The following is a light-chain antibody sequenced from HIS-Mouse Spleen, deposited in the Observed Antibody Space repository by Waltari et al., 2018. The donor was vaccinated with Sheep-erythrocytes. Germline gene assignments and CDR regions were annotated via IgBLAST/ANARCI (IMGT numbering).Light chain of an antibody. J-gene: IGLJ3*02. Sequence: SALNHPASVSASPGLSNTISGSGTDRELGSDNPVSWYQQTPGKSPKLMIYEGSKRPSGVSNRFSGSKSGNTASLTFSGLQAEDEADYCCCSYAGSSTPWVFGGGTKLTVL. V-gene: IGLV2-23*01. CDR1: DRELGSDNP. CDR2: EGS. CDR3: CSYAGSSTPWV.